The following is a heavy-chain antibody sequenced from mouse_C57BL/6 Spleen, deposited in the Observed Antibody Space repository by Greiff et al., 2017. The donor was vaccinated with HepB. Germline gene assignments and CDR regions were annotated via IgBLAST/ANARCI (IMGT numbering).Heavy chain of an antibody. CDR3: ARHEGDYDYDLWFAY. V-gene: IGHV1-62-2*01. Sequence: VKLVESGAELVKPGASVKLSCKASGYTFTEYTIHWVKQRSGQGLEWIGWFYPGSGSIKYNEKFKDKATLTADKSSSTVYMELSRLTSEDSAVYFCARHEGDYDYDLWFAYWGQGTLVTVSA. CDR1: GYTFTEYT. CDR2: FYPGSGSI. J-gene: IGHJ3*01. D-gene: IGHD2-4*01.